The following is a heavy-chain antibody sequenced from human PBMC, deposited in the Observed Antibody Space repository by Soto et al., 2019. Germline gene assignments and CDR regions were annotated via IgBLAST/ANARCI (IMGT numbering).Heavy chain of an antibody. V-gene: IGHV1-69*04. Sequence: SVKVSCKASGGTFSSYTISWVRQAPGQGLEWMGRIIPILGIANYAQKFQGRVTITADKSTSTAYMELSSLRSEDTAVYYCARDHYSSGWYRSAYYYMDVWGKGTTVTVSS. J-gene: IGHJ6*03. CDR3: ARDHYSSGWYRSAYYYMDV. D-gene: IGHD6-19*01. CDR1: GGTFSSYT. CDR2: IIPILGIA.